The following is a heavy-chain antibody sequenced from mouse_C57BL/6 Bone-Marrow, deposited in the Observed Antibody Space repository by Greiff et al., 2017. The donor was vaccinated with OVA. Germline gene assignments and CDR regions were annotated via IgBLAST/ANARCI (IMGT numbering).Heavy chain of an antibody. Sequence: EVQLQQSGPELVKPGASVKISCKASGYSFTGYYMNWVKQSPEKSLEWIGEINPSTGGTTYNQKFKAKATLTVDKSSSTAYMQLKSLTSEDSAVYYCARRPLYSNLFAYWGQGTLVTVSA. V-gene: IGHV1-42*01. CDR2: INPSTGGT. CDR3: ARRPLYSNLFAY. CDR1: GYSFTGYY. D-gene: IGHD2-5*01. J-gene: IGHJ3*01.